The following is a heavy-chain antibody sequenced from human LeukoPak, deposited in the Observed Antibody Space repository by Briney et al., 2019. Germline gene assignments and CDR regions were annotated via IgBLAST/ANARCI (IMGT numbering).Heavy chain of an antibody. CDR1: GFTFSSYT. CDR2: ISSSSSYK. Sequence: GGSLRLSCAASGFTFSSYTMNWVRQAPGKGLEWVSSISSSSSYKYYADSVKGRFTISRDNAKNSLYLQMNSLRAEDTAVYYCARDIGITMFDYWGQGTLVTVSS. V-gene: IGHV3-21*01. CDR3: ARDIGITMFDY. D-gene: IGHD3-10*01. J-gene: IGHJ4*02.